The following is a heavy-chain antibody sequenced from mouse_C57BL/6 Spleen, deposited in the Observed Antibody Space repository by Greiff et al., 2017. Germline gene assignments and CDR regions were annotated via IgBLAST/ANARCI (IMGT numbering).Heavy chain of an antibody. J-gene: IGHJ4*01. V-gene: IGHV2-5*01. CDR3: AKRIYYGSGYYAMDY. D-gene: IGHD1-1*01. CDR2: IWRGGST. Sequence: QVHVKQSGPGLVQPSQSLSIACTVSGFSLTSYGVHWVRQSPGKGLEWLGVIWRGGSTDYNAAFMSRLSITKDNSKSQVFFKMNSLQADDTAIYYCAKRIYYGSGYYAMDYWGQGTSVTVSS. CDR1: GFSLTSYG.